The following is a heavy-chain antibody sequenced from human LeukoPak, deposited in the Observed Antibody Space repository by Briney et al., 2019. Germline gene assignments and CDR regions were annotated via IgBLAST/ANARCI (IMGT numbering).Heavy chain of an antibody. J-gene: IGHJ4*02. V-gene: IGHV1-24*01. CDR2: FDPEDGET. CDR1: GYTLTEFS. D-gene: IGHD3-3*01. Sequence: ASVKVSCKVSGYTLTEFSMHWVRQTPGKGLEWMGSFDPEDGETIYAQKFQGRVTMTEDTTTDTAYMELSSLRSEDTAVYYCATLWGYDSWSGYWGQGTLVTVSS. CDR3: ATLWGYDSWSGY.